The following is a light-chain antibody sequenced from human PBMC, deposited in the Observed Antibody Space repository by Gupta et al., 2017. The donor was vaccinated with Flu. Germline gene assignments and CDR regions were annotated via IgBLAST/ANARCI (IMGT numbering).Light chain of an antibody. J-gene: IGKJ1*01. CDR1: QALVYSYGNIY. CDR3: MQAKYWPGT. Sequence: DVTVTESPLFLPVILGQAASISCNSSQALVYSYGNIYFNWFQQRPGQSPRRLIYKGSNRDSGVPDRFSGSGSGANLTLKIRGVEAEDVGIYYCMQAKYWPGTFGQGTMVEI. CDR2: KGS. V-gene: IGKV2-30*01.